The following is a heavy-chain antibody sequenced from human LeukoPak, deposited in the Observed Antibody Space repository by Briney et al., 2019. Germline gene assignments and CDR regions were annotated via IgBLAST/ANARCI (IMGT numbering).Heavy chain of an antibody. Sequence: GASVKVSRKASVGTFSSYAISWVRQAPGQGLEWMGRIIPILGIANYAQKFQGRVTITADKSTSTAYMELSSLRSEDTAVYYCARGYYDFWSGYYTHFDYWGQGTLVTVSS. D-gene: IGHD3-3*01. CDR2: IIPILGIA. CDR3: ARGYYDFWSGYYTHFDY. J-gene: IGHJ4*02. V-gene: IGHV1-69*04. CDR1: VGTFSSYA.